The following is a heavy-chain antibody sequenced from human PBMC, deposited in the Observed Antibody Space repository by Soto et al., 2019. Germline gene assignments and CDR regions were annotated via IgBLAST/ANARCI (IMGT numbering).Heavy chain of an antibody. V-gene: IGHV5-51*01. CDR3: VRDNGVIDFDI. D-gene: IGHD2-8*01. CDR1: GYSFTTYW. J-gene: IGHJ3*02. CDR2: IYPGDSDT. Sequence: PGESLKISCKGSGYSFTTYWIGWVRQMPGKGLEWMGIIYPGDSDTRYSPSFQGQVTMSADKSITTAYLQWSSLKASDTAIYYCVRDNGVIDFDIFGLGKTVTVSS.